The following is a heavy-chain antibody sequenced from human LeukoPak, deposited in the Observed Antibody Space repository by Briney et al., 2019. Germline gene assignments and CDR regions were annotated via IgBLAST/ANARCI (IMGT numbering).Heavy chain of an antibody. CDR1: GGTFSSYT. V-gene: IGHV1-69*04. CDR3: ARDISIAARYAFDI. J-gene: IGHJ3*02. D-gene: IGHD6-6*01. Sequence: SVKVSCKASGGTFSSYTISWVRQAPGQGLEWMGRIIPILGIANYAQKFRGRVTITADKSTSTAYMELSSLRSEDTAVYYCARDISIAARYAFDIWGQGTMVTVSS. CDR2: IIPILGIA.